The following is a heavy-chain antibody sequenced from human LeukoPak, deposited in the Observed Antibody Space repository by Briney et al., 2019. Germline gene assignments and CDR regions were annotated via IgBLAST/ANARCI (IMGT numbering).Heavy chain of an antibody. J-gene: IGHJ4*02. CDR1: GFTFSSYS. D-gene: IGHD6-13*01. CDR3: ARVPGRIAAAGTEGTDVY. Sequence: GGSLRLSCAASGFTFSSYSMSWVRQAPGKGLEWVSYIISSGSTIYYADSVKGRFTISRDNAKNSLYLQMNSLRAEDTAVYYCARVPGRIAAAGTEGTDVYWGQGTLVTVSS. CDR2: IISSGSTI. V-gene: IGHV3-48*04.